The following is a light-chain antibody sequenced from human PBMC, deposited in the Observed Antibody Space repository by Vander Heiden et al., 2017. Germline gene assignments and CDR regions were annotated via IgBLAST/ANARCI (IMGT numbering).Light chain of an antibody. J-gene: IGKJ5*01. V-gene: IGKV1-8*01. CDR2: ASS. Sequence: AIRMTQSPSSFSASTGDRVPITGRASQGISSYLAGYQQKPGKAPKLLIYASSTLQSGVPSRFSGSGSGTDFTLTISCLQSEDFATYYCQQYYSYPITFGQGTRLEIK. CDR3: QQYYSYPIT. CDR1: QGISSY.